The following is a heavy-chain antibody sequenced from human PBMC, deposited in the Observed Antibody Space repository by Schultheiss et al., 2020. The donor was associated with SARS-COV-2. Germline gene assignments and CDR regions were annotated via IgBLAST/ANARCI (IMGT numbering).Heavy chain of an antibody. CDR3: ARSGLWFGELSHYYYYGMDV. CDR1: GFTFSSYS. D-gene: IGHD3-10*01. CDR2: IWYDGSNK. V-gene: IGHV3-33*08. Sequence: GGSLRLSCAASGFTFSSYSMNWVRQAPGKGLEWVAVIWYDGSNKYYADSVKGRFTISRDNSKNTLYLQMNSLRAEDTAVYYCARSGLWFGELSHYYYYGMDVWGQGTTVTVSS. J-gene: IGHJ6*02.